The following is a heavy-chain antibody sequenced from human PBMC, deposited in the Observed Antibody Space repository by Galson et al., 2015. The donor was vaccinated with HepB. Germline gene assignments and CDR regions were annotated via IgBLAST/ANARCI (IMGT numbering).Heavy chain of an antibody. D-gene: IGHD2-21*01. J-gene: IGHJ6*02. CDR1: GFRFDFYD. CDR3: AKGAYMSSKSLYGMDA. Sequence: SLRLSCAASGFRFDFYDINWVRQAPGKGLEWVSGITNSGSRSYYADPGKGRFTISRDNSKNTVFLQMSSRRAEDTAIYYCAKGAYMSSKSLYGMDAWGQGATAIVAS. CDR2: ITNSGSRS. V-gene: IGHV3-23*05.